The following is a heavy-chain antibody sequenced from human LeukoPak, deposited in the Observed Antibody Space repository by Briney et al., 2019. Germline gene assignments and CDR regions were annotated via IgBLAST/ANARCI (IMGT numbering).Heavy chain of an antibody. CDR2: INHSGST. Sequence: PSETLSLTCVVYGGSFSGYYWSWIRQPPGKGLEWIGEINHSGSTNYNPSLKSRVTISVDTSKNQFSLKLSSVTAADTAVYYCARGYDILTGYTRSFDYWGQGTLVTVSS. CDR3: ARGYDILTGYTRSFDY. D-gene: IGHD3-9*01. CDR1: GGSFSGYY. J-gene: IGHJ4*02. V-gene: IGHV4-34*01.